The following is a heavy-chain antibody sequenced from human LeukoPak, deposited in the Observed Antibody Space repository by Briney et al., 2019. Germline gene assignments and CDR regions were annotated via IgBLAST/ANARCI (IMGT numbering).Heavy chain of an antibody. D-gene: IGHD5-24*01. V-gene: IGHV4-61*02. CDR2: IYTSGST. CDR1: GGSISSGSYY. Sequence: SQTLSLTCTVSGGSISSGSYYWGWIRQPAGKGLEWFGRIYTSGSTNYNPSLKSRVTISVDTSKNQFSLKLSSVTAADTAVYYCAREGWLQSAVFWFDPWGQGTLVTVSS. CDR3: AREGWLQSAVFWFDP. J-gene: IGHJ5*02.